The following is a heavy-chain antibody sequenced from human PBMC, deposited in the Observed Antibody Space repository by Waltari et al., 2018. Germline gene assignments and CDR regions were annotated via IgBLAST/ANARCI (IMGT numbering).Heavy chain of an antibody. CDR2: FDPEDGET. CDR3: ATAALDAFDI. D-gene: IGHD6-6*01. J-gene: IGHJ3*02. V-gene: IGHV1-24*01. CDR1: GYSISSGYY. Sequence: QVQLQESGPGLVKPSETLSLTCAVSGYSISSGYYWGWIRQPPGKGLEWMGGFDPEDGETIYAQKFQGRVTMTEDTSTDTAYMELSSLRSEDTAVYYCATAALDAFDIWGQGTMVTVSS.